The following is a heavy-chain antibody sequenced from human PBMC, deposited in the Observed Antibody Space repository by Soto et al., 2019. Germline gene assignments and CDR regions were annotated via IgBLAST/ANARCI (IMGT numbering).Heavy chain of an antibody. Sequence: GASVKVSCKASGYTFTSYYMHWVRQAPGQGLEWMGIINPSGGSTSYAQEFQGRVTMTRDTSTCTVYMELSSLRSEDTAVYYCARDRFERMQQLVLHYWGQGTLVTVSS. CDR2: INPSGGST. V-gene: IGHV1-46*01. J-gene: IGHJ4*02. CDR3: ARDRFERMQQLVLHY. CDR1: GYTFTSYY. D-gene: IGHD6-13*01.